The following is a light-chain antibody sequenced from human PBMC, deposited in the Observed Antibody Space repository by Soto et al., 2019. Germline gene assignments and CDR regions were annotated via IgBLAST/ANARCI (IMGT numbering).Light chain of an antibody. V-gene: IGKV3-20*01. CDR1: QSVSGSY. CDR3: QQYGSSLYT. J-gene: IGKJ2*01. CDR2: VAS. Sequence: EIVLTQSPGTLSLSPGERATLSCRASQSVSGSYLAWYQQKPGQAPRLLIYVASSRATGIPDRFSGSGSGTDFTLTINSLEPEDFAVYYCQQYGSSLYTFGQGTKLEIK.